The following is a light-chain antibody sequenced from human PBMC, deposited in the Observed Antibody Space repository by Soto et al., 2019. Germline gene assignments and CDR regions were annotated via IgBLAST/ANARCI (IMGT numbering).Light chain of an antibody. CDR1: SSDIGAFNY. Sequence: QSALTQPASVSGSPGQSITISCTGSSSDIGAFNYVAWYQQHPGKAPKLIIHGVTNRPSGVSSRFSGSKSDYTASLTISGPQAEDEADYYCSSYTTAFFYVFGTGTKLTVL. CDR3: SSYTTAFFYV. J-gene: IGLJ1*01. V-gene: IGLV2-14*01. CDR2: GVT.